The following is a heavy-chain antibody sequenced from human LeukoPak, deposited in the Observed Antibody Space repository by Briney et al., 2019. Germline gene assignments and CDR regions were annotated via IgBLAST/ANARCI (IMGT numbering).Heavy chain of an antibody. J-gene: IGHJ6*02. CDR1: GYSFTSYW. CDR3: ARQARYCSSTSCPDYYYGMDV. CDR2: IYPGDSDT. D-gene: IGHD2-2*01. Sequence: GESLKISCKGSGYSFTSYWIGWVRQMPGKGLEWMGIIYPGDSDTRYSPSFQGQVTISADKSISTAYLQWSSLKASDTAMYYCARQARYCSSTSCPDYYYGMDVWGQGTTVTVSS. V-gene: IGHV5-51*01.